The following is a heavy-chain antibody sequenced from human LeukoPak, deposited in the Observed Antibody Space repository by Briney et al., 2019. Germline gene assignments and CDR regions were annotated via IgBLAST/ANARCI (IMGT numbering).Heavy chain of an antibody. V-gene: IGHV4-59*01. CDR2: IYYSGST. CDR1: GFTFSSYG. J-gene: IGHJ4*02. CDR3: ATSYSGSYLIFDY. Sequence: GSLRLSCAASGFTFSSYGMYWVRQAPGKGLEWIGYIYYSGSTNYNPSLKSRVTISVDTSKNQFSLKLSSVTAADTAVYYCATSYSGSYLIFDYWGQGTLVTVSS. D-gene: IGHD1-26*01.